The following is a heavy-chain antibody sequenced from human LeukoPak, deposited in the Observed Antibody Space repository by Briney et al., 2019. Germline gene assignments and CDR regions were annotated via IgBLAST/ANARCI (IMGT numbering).Heavy chain of an antibody. V-gene: IGHV1-8*01. CDR3: ARAGVDTAMVISSDCWFDP. CDR1: GYTFTSYD. D-gene: IGHD5-18*01. J-gene: IGHJ5*02. CDR2: MNPNSGIT. Sequence: EASVKVSCKASGYTFTSYDINWVRQATGQGLEWMGWMNPNSGITGYAQKFQGRVTMTRNTSISTAYMELSSLRSEDTAVYYCARAGVDTAMVISSDCWFDPWGQGTLVTVSS.